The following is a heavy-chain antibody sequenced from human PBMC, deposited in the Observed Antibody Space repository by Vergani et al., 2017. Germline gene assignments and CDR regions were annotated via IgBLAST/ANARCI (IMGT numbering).Heavy chain of an antibody. V-gene: IGHV4-4*03. Sequence: QVQLQESGPGLVKPPGTLSLTCAVSGGSISGTNWWSWVRQSPGKGLEWIGEIYHSGSTNYNPSLKSRVTISVDKSKNQFSLKLSSVTAADTAVYYCARGGVAGPTGYYYYYMDVWGKGTTVTVSS. J-gene: IGHJ6*03. CDR2: IYHSGST. CDR3: ARGGVAGPTGYYYYYMDV. CDR1: GGSISGTNW. D-gene: IGHD6-19*01.